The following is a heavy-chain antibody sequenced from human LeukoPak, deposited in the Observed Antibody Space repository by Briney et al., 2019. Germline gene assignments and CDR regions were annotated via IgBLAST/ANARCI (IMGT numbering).Heavy chain of an antibody. V-gene: IGHV4-61*02. J-gene: IGHJ4*02. CDR2: IYTSGST. CDR1: GGSISSGSYY. CDR3: ARDPASSWDGSAPSGY. D-gene: IGHD3-10*01. Sequence: PSQTLSLTRTVSGGSISSGSYYWSWIRQPAGKGLEWIGRIYTSGSTNYNPSLKSRVTISVDTSKNQFSLKLSSVTAADTAVYYCARDPASSWDGSAPSGYWGQGTLVTVSS.